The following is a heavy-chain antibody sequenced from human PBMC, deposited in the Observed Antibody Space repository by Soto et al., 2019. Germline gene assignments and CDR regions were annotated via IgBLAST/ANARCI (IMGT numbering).Heavy chain of an antibody. CDR2: INHSGST. CDR3: AALEQEVRSYFDY. J-gene: IGHJ4*02. CDR1: GGSFSGYY. V-gene: IGHV4-34*09. Sequence: SDTLSLTCAVYGGSFSGYYWSWIRQPPGKGLEWIGEINHSGSTNYNPSLKSRVTISVDTSKNQFSLKLSSVTAADTAVYYCAALEQEVRSYFDYWGQGTLVNVSS.